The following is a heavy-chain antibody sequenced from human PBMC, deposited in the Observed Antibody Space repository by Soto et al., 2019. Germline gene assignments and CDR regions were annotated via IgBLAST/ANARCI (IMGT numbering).Heavy chain of an antibody. CDR3: ASSGLIYGSGSYFDY. CDR1: GGSISSSSYY. Sequence: SETVSLTCTVSGGSISSSSYYWGWIRQPPGKGLEWIGSIYYSGSTYYNPSLKSRVTISVDTAKNQFSLKLSSVTAADTAVYYCASSGLIYGSGSYFDYWGQGTLVTVSS. V-gene: IGHV4-39*01. J-gene: IGHJ4*02. D-gene: IGHD3-10*01. CDR2: IYYSGST.